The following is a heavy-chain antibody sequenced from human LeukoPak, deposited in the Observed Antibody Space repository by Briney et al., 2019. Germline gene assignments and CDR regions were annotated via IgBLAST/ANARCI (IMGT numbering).Heavy chain of an antibody. CDR2: ISGSGGST. V-gene: IGHV3-23*01. Sequence: GGSLRLSCAASGFTFSSYAMSWVRQAPGKGLEWVSAISGSGGSTYYADSVKGRFTISRDNSKNTLYLQVNSLRAEDTAVYYCARDRIEGDYVYYYYGMDVWGQGTTVTVSS. D-gene: IGHD4-17*01. CDR1: GFTFSSYA. J-gene: IGHJ6*02. CDR3: ARDRIEGDYVYYYYGMDV.